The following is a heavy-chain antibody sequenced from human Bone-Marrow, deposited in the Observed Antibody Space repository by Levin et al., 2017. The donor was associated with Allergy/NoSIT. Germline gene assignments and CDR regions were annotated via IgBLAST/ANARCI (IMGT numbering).Heavy chain of an antibody. J-gene: IGHJ6*02. Sequence: SVKVSCKASGGTFSSYAISWVRQAPGQGLEWMGGIIPIFGTANYAQKFQGRVTITADKSTSTAYMELSSLRSEDTAVYYCARRFVGGPGQQLGTPDPEDYYYYGMDGWGQGTTVTVSS. D-gene: IGHD6-13*01. CDR2: IIPIFGTA. CDR1: GGTFSSYA. CDR3: ARRFVGGPGQQLGTPDPEDYYYYGMDG. V-gene: IGHV1-69*06.